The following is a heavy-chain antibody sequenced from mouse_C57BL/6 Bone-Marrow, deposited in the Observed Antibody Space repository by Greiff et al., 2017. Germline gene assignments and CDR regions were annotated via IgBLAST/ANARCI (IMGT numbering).Heavy chain of an antibody. V-gene: IGHV10-1*01. J-gene: IGHJ2*01. CDR2: IRSKSNNYAT. CDR1: GFSFNTYA. CDR3: VRQTFDY. Sequence: EVKLMESGGGSVQPKGSLKLSCAASGFSFNTYAMNWVRQAPGKGLEWVARIRSKSNNYATYYADSVKDRFTISRDDSESMLYLQMNNLKTEDTAMYYCVRQTFDYWGQGTTLTVSS.